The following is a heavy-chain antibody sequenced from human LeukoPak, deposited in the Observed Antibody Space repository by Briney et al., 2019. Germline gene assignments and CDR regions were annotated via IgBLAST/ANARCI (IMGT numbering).Heavy chain of an antibody. V-gene: IGHV4-34*01. D-gene: IGHD4-17*01. J-gene: IGHJ4*02. CDR1: GGSLSGYY. CDR2: INHSGST. Sequence: SETLSLTCAVYGGSLSGYYWSWIRQPPGKGLEWIGEINHSGSTNYNPSLKSRVTISVDTSKNQFSLKLSSVTAADTAVYYCAREGVGVTTVTIMYYFDYWGQGTLVTVSS. CDR3: AREGVGVTTVTIMYYFDY.